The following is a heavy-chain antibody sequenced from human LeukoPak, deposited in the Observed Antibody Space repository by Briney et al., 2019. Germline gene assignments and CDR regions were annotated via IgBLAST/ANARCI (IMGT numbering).Heavy chain of an antibody. CDR2: ISWNSGSI. Sequence: GRSLRLSCAASGFTFDDYAMHWVRQAPGKGLEWVSGISWNSGSIGYADSVKGRFTISRDNAKNSLYLQMNSLRAEDTALYYCAKDIGIAVAGTTTHWGQGTLVTVSS. D-gene: IGHD6-19*01. CDR3: AKDIGIAVAGTTTH. CDR1: GFTFDDYA. J-gene: IGHJ4*02. V-gene: IGHV3-9*01.